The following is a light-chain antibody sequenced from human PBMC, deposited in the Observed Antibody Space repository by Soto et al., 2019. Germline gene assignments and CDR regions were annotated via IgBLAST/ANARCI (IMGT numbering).Light chain of an antibody. CDR1: NSDVGGYNY. V-gene: IGLV2-14*01. J-gene: IGLJ1*01. CDR2: EVS. CDR3: CSSGGSPTYV. Sequence: QSALTQPASVSGSPGQSITISCTGTNSDVGGYNYVSWYQQHPGKAPELMIYEVSHRPSGVSNRFSGSKSDNTASLTISGLQAEDEADYYCCSSGGSPTYVFGTGTKV.